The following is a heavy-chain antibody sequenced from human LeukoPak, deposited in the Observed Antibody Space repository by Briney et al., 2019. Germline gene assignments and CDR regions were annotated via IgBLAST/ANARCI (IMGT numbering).Heavy chain of an antibody. V-gene: IGHV3-21*01. J-gene: IGHJ4*02. CDR1: GFPLSSYA. Sequence: GGSLRLSCAASGFPLSSYAMGWVRQAPGKGLEWVSSISSSSSNIYYADSVKGRFTISRDNAKNSLYLQMNSLRVEDTAVYYCARCTTGRTFGSLREIKRSREIDYWGQGTLVTVSS. CDR2: ISSSSSNI. CDR3: ARCTTGRTFGSLREIKRSREIDY. D-gene: IGHD1-1*01.